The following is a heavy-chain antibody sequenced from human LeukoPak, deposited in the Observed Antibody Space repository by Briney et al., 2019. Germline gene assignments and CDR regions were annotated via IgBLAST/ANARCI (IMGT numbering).Heavy chain of an antibody. CDR1: GGSISSSSYY. CDR2: IYYSGST. D-gene: IGHD2-2*01. Sequence: SETLSLTGTVSGGSISSSSYYWGWIRQPPGKGLEWIGSIYYSGSTYYNPSLKSRVTISVDTSKNQFSLKLSSVTAADTAVYYCARAVVVPAAIALNWFDPWGQGTLVTVSS. J-gene: IGHJ5*02. V-gene: IGHV4-39*07. CDR3: ARAVVVPAAIALNWFDP.